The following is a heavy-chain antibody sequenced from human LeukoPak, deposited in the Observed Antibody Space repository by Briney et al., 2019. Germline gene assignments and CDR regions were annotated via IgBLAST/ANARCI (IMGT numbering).Heavy chain of an antibody. V-gene: IGHV3-23*01. Sequence: GGSLRLSCAVSGLTFNNYAMTWIRQAPGKGLEWVSSVSGSGGRTNYADSVKGRFTISRDNAKNTLFLQMNSLRAEDTAVYYCAREGGYGDPDYWGQGTLVTVSS. D-gene: IGHD4-17*01. CDR1: GLTFNNYA. J-gene: IGHJ4*02. CDR2: VSGSGGRT. CDR3: AREGGYGDPDY.